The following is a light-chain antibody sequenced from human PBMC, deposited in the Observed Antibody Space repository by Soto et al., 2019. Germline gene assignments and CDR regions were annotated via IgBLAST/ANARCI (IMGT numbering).Light chain of an antibody. CDR2: SNS. CDR3: SAWDDSLNGYV. V-gene: IGLV1-44*01. CDR1: SSNIGSNT. Sequence: QSVLTQPPSASGTPGPRVTISCSGSSSNIGSNTVNWYQQLPGTAPKLLIYSNSQRPSGVPDRFSGSKSGTSASLAIRGLQSEDEADYYCSAWDDSLNGYVFGTGTKLTVL. J-gene: IGLJ1*01.